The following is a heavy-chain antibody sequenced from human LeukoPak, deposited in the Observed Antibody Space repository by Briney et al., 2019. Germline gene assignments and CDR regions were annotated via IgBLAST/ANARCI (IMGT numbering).Heavy chain of an antibody. J-gene: IGHJ6*03. CDR2: TVPWFVTR. CDR1: GLTFSSSA. V-gene: IGHV1-69*05. CDR3: ARVRSVGGRSGPEYYNYMDV. D-gene: IGHD3-10*01. Sequence: SVKVSCKALGLTFSSSAFHWVRQAPGQGLEWMGATVPWFVTRSYAQKFEGRMTITMDESTSTVNMELSSLTFEDTAVYYCARVRSVGGRSGPEYYNYMDVWGKGTTVTVSS.